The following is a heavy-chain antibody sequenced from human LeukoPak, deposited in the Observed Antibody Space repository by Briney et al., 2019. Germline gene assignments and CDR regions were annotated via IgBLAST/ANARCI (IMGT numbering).Heavy chain of an antibody. Sequence: GGSLRLSCAGSGFTFSSYAMHWVRQAPGKGLERVAVISYDGSNKYYADSVKGGFTISRDNSKNTLYLQMNSLRAEDTAVYYCARDPLYSSSWYLFDYWGQGTLVTVSS. J-gene: IGHJ4*02. CDR2: ISYDGSNK. CDR1: GFTFSSYA. CDR3: ARDPLYSSSWYLFDY. D-gene: IGHD6-13*01. V-gene: IGHV3-30*04.